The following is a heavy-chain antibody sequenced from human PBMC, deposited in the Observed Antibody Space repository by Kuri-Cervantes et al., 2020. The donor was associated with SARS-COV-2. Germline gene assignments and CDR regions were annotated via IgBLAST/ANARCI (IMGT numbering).Heavy chain of an antibody. Sequence: ESLKISCTVSGGSISSYYWSWIRQPPGKGLEWIGYIYYSGSTNYNPSLKSRVTISVDTSKNQFSLKLSSVTAADTAVYYCARGDSSRGHYYYYYGMDVWGQGTTVTVSS. D-gene: IGHD6-19*01. CDR2: IYYSGST. CDR3: ARGDSSRGHYYYYYGMDV. V-gene: IGHV4-59*01. CDR1: GGSISSYY. J-gene: IGHJ6*02.